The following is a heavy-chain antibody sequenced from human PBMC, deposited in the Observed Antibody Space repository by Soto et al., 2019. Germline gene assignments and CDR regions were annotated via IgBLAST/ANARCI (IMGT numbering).Heavy chain of an antibody. CDR2: IYYSGSN. CDR3: ARGAGSGYHFDY. Sequence: QVQLQESGPGLVKPSQTLSLTCTISGGSISSGGYYWSWIRQHPGKGLEWIGYIYYSGSNYYNPSLKSRVIISVDTSKKQFSLKLSSVTAADTAVYYCARGAGSGYHFDYWGQGTLVTVSS. D-gene: IGHD3-22*01. J-gene: IGHJ4*02. V-gene: IGHV4-31*03. CDR1: GGSISSGGYY.